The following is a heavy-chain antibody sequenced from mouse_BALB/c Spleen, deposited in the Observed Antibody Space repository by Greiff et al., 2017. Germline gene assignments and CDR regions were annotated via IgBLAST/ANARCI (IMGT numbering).Heavy chain of an antibody. V-gene: IGHV5-4*02. CDR1: GFTFSDYY. Sequence: DVMLVESGGGLVKPGGSLKLSCAASGFTFSDYYMYWVRQTPEKRLEWVATISDGGSYTYYPDSVKGRFTISRDNAKNNLYLQMSSLKSEDTAMYYCARSFITTPWYFDVWGAGTTVTVSS. CDR3: ARSFITTPWYFDV. CDR2: ISDGGSYT. J-gene: IGHJ1*01. D-gene: IGHD1-1*01.